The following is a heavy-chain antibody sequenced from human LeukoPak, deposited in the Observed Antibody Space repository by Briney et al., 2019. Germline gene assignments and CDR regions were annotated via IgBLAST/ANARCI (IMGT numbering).Heavy chain of an antibody. CDR2: INPNSGGT. Sequence: GASVKVSCKASGYTFTGYYMHWVRQAPGQGPEWMGWINPNSGGTNYAQKFQGRVTMTRDTSISTAYMELSRLRSDDAAVYYCATGDYDYVWGSYRYPLLGYWGQGTLVTVSS. D-gene: IGHD3-16*02. CDR1: GYTFTGYY. CDR3: ATGDYDYVWGSYRYPLLGY. J-gene: IGHJ4*02. V-gene: IGHV1-2*02.